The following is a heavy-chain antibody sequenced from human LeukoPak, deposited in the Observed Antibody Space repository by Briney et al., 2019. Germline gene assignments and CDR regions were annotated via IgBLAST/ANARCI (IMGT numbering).Heavy chain of an antibody. CDR1: GGSISSSSYY. V-gene: IGHV4-39*01. CDR2: LYYRGDT. J-gene: IGHJ3*01. Sequence: PSETLSLTCAVSGGSISSSSYYWGWLRPSPGRGLEWIGSLYYRGDTFYNPSLKSRVTVVVNKSRSQFSLKPSSVTATDTGVFYCARAARLQISIMKMIHSAFDVWGQGTMVTVFS. D-gene: IGHD3-16*01. CDR3: ARAARLQISIMKMIHSAFDV.